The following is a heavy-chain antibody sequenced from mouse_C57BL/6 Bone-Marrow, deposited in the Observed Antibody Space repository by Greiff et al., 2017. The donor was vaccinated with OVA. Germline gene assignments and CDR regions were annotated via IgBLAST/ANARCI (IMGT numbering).Heavy chain of an antibody. CDR2: IYPRSGNT. CDR1: GYTFTSYG. CDR3: ARGGGPYFDV. Sequence: VMLVESGAELARPGASVKLSCKASGYTFTSYGISWVKQRTGQGLEWIGEIYPRSGNTYYNEKFKGKATLTADKSSSTAYMELRSLTSEDSAVYFCARGGGPYFDVWGTGTTVTVSS. J-gene: IGHJ1*03. V-gene: IGHV1-81*01.